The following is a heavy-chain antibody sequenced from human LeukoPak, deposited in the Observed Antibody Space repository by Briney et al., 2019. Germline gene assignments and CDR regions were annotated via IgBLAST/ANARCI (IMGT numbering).Heavy chain of an antibody. CDR1: GYNFTSYA. V-gene: IGHV1-3*01. J-gene: IGHJ4*02. Sequence: GASVKVSCKASGYNFTSYAMHWVRQAPGQRLEWMGWINAGNGNTKYSQKFQGRVTITRDTSASTAYMELSSLRSEDTAVYYCARNHYGSGSYPADYWGQGTLVTVSS. CDR3: ARNHYGSGSYPADY. CDR2: INAGNGNT. D-gene: IGHD3-10*01.